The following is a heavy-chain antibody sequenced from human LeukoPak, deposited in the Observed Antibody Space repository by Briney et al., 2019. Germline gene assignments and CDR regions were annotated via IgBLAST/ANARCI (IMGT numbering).Heavy chain of an antibody. D-gene: IGHD3-3*01. J-gene: IGHJ4*02. CDR1: GFTFSSYS. CDR2: ISGSGGST. CDR3: AKDRASAIFGVAYYFDY. Sequence: GGSLRLSCAASGFTFSSYSMNWVRQAPGKGLEWVSAISGSGGSTYYADSVKGRFTISRDNSKNTLYLQMNSLRAEDTAVYYCAKDRASAIFGVAYYFDYWGQGTLVTVSS. V-gene: IGHV3-23*01.